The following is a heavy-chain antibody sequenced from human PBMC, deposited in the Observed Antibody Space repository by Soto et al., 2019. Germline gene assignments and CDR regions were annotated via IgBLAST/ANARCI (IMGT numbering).Heavy chain of an antibody. V-gene: IGHV3-7*01. CDR2: IKQDGSEK. CDR3: ARLLHESTVTTVNYFDY. J-gene: IGHJ4*02. D-gene: IGHD4-17*01. Sequence: GGSLRLSCAASGFTFSSYWMSWVRQAPGKGLEWVANIKQDGSEKYYVDSVKGRFTISRDNAKNSLYLQMNSLRAEDTAVYYCARLLHESTVTTVNYFDYWGQGTLVTVSS. CDR1: GFTFSSYW.